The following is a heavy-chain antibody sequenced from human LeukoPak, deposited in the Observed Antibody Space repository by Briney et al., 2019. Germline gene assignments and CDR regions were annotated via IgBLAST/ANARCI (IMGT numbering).Heavy chain of an antibody. J-gene: IGHJ6*02. V-gene: IGHV1-24*01. CDR2: FDPEDGET. CDR3: ATDRIADYGGNRRHYYYYYGMDV. CDR1: GYTLTELS. Sequence: VKVSCKVSGYTLTELSMHWVRQAPGKGLEWMGGFDPEDGETIYAQKFQGRVTMTEDTSTDTAYMELSSLRSEDTAVYYCATDRIADYGGNRRHYYYYYGMDVWGQGTTVTVSS. D-gene: IGHD4-23*01.